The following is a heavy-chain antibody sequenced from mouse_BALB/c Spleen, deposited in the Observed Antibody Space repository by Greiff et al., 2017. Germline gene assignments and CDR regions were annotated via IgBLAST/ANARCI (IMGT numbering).Heavy chain of an antibody. Sequence: QVQLQQSGAELARPGASVKLSCKASGYTFTSYWMQWVKQRPGQGLEWIGAIYPGDGDTRYTQKFKGKATLTADKSSSTAYMQLSSLASEDSAVYYCARGDGFFDYWGQGTTRTVSS. CDR2: IYPGDGDT. D-gene: IGHD2-3*01. CDR3: ARGDGFFDY. J-gene: IGHJ2*01. CDR1: GYTFTSYW. V-gene: IGHV1-87*01.